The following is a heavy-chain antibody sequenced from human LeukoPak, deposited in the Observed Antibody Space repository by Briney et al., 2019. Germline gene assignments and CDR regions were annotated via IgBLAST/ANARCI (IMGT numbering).Heavy chain of an antibody. V-gene: IGHV1-46*01. CDR2: INPSGGST. CDR3: ARGHCSTTSCPYYWYMDV. J-gene: IGHJ6*03. Sequence: ASVKVSCKASGYTFTSYYMHWVRQAPGQGLEWMGIINPSGGSTSYAQKFQGRVTMTRDTSTSTVYMELSSLRSDDTAVYYCARGHCSTTSCPYYWYMDVWGRGTTVTVSS. D-gene: IGHD2-2*01. CDR1: GYTFTSYY.